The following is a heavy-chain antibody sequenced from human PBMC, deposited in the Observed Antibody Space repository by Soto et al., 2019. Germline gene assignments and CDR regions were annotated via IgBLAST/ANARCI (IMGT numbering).Heavy chain of an antibody. D-gene: IGHD3-22*01. J-gene: IGHJ3*02. V-gene: IGHV1-58*01. CDR1: GFTFTSSA. CDR2: IVVGSGNT. Sequence: ASVKVSCKASGFTFTSSAVQWVRQARGQRLEWIGWIVVGSGNTNYAQKFQERVTITRDMSTSTAYMELSSLRSEGTAVYYCAAWGVRTYYCDSSGYRDAFDIWGQGTMATVSS. CDR3: AAWGVRTYYCDSSGYRDAFDI.